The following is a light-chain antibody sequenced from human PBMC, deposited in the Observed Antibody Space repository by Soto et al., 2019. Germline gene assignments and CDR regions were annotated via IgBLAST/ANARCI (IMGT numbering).Light chain of an antibody. CDR2: ATS. J-gene: IGKJ4*01. CDR3: QQTYRTPLT. Sequence: DIQMTQFPLSLSASVGDRVTITCRASQTIRSHLNWYQQKPGEAPKIVIYATSTLQSGVPSRFNGSVSGTDFTLPISSLQPEDFATYYCQQTYRTPLTFGGGTKVEIK. V-gene: IGKV1-39*01. CDR1: QTIRSH.